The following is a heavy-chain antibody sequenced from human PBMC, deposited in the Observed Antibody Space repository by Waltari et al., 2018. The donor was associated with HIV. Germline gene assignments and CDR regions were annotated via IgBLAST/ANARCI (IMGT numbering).Heavy chain of an antibody. V-gene: IGHV3-9*01. CDR1: GFKFEDYA. CDR3: AKVAMTAVTSYAIDI. Sequence: EVHLVESGGGLVHPGGSLRLSCAASGFKFEDYAMQWVRQAPGKGLEWVSGVSWNSETIGYADSVKGRFTISRDNAKNSLSLQMNSLRAEDTALHYCAKVAMTAVTSYAIDIWGQGTMVTVSS. D-gene: IGHD4-17*01. J-gene: IGHJ3*02. CDR2: VSWNSETI.